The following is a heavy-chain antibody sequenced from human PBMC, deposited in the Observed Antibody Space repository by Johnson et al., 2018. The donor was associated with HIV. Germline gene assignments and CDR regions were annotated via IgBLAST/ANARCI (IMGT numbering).Heavy chain of an antibody. D-gene: IGHD2-21*01. V-gene: IGHV3-30*04. J-gene: IGHJ3*02. CDR1: GFTFSSYA. CDR2: ISYDGSNK. Sequence: QVQLVESGGGVVQPGRSLRLSCAASGFTFSSYAMHWVRQAPGKGLEWVAVISYDGSNKYYADSVKGRFTISRDNSKNTLYLQMNSLRAEDTAVYYCARGYGVVIALLDAFDIWGQGTIVTVSS. CDR3: ARGYGVVIALLDAFDI.